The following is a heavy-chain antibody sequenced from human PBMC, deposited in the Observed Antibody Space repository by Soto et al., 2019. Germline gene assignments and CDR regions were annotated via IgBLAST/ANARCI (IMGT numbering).Heavy chain of an antibody. CDR2: IYYSGST. J-gene: IGHJ6*02. D-gene: IGHD1-7*01. Sequence: SETLSLTCTVSGGSISTYYWNWIRQPPGKGLEWIGYIYYSGSTNYNPSLKSRVTISVDTSKNQFSLKLSSVTAADTAVYYCAREGLTGTIGLYYYYGMDVRGQGTTVTVSS. V-gene: IGHV4-59*01. CDR3: AREGLTGTIGLYYYYGMDV. CDR1: GGSISTYY.